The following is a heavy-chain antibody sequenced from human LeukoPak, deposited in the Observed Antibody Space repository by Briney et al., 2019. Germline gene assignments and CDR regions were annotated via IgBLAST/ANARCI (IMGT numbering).Heavy chain of an antibody. CDR3: AKAAYGSESYYDPFDY. CDR1: GFTFSSYS. V-gene: IGHV3-21*04. Sequence: GGSLRLSCAASGFTFSSYSMNWVRQAPGKGLEWVSSISSSSSYIYYADSVKGRFTISRDNSKNTLYLQMNSQRAEDTAVYYCAKAAYGSESYYDPFDYWGQGTLVTVSS. J-gene: IGHJ4*02. CDR2: ISSSSSYI. D-gene: IGHD3-10*01.